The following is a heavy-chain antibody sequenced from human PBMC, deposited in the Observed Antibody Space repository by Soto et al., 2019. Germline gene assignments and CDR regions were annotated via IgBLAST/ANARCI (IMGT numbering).Heavy chain of an antibody. CDR1: GGTFSSYA. Sequence: GASVKVSCKASGGTFSSYAISWVRQAPGQGLEWMGGIIPIFGTTNYAQKFQGRVTITADESTSTAYMELSSLRSEDTAVYYCAREIAARAFDIWGQGTMVTVSS. J-gene: IGHJ3*02. CDR2: IIPIFGTT. D-gene: IGHD6-6*01. CDR3: AREIAARAFDI. V-gene: IGHV1-69*13.